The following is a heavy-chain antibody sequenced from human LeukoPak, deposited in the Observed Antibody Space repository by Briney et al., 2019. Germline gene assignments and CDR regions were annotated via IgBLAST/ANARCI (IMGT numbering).Heavy chain of an antibody. D-gene: IGHD1-26*01. Sequence: ASVKVSCKASGYTFTSYYMHWVRQAPGQGLEWMGIINPRGGSATSAQKFQGRVTLTRDTSTSTVYMELSSLRSEDTAVYYCARVSLKGATTLGLDYWGQGTLVTVSS. V-gene: IGHV1-46*01. CDR1: GYTFTSYY. J-gene: IGHJ4*02. CDR3: ARVSLKGATTLGLDY. CDR2: INPRGGSA.